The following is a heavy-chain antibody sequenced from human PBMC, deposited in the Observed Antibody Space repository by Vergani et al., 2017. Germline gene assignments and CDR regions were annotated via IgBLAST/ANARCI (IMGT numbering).Heavy chain of an antibody. CDR2: IRYDGSNK. CDR1: GFTFSSYG. J-gene: IGHJ4*02. CDR3: AKIRTGIAVAGPLDY. D-gene: IGHD6-19*01. Sequence: VQLVESGGGVVQPGGSLRLSCAASGFTFSSYGMHWVRQAPGKGLEWVAFIRYDGSNKYYADSVKGRFTISRDNSKNTLYLQMNSLRAEDTAVYYCAKIRTGIAVAGPLDYWGQGTLVTVSS. V-gene: IGHV3-30*02.